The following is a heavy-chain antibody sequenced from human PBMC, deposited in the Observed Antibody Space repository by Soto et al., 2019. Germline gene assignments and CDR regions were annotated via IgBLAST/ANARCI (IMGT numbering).Heavy chain of an antibody. CDR3: ARPSGSYLYYFDY. V-gene: IGHV4-59*01. Sequence: SETLSLTCTVSGGSISSYYWSWIRQPPGKGLEWIGYIYYSGRTNYNPSLKSRVTISVDTSKNQFSLKLSSVTAADTAVYYCARPSGSYLYYFDYWGQGTLVTVSS. J-gene: IGHJ4*02. CDR1: GGSISSYY. CDR2: IYYSGRT. D-gene: IGHD1-26*01.